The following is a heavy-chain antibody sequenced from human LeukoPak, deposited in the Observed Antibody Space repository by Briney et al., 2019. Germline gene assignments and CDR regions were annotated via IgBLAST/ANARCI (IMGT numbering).Heavy chain of an antibody. J-gene: IGHJ5*02. D-gene: IGHD6-19*01. V-gene: IGHV4-39*02. CDR2: IHYSGKT. CDR3: AKVGGLAVAGTDNWMDP. CDR1: GGSISRSSYY. Sequence: SETLSLTCSVTGGSISRSSYYWGWIRQPPGEGLEWIGNIHYSGKTYYNPSLKSRVTISIDTSKDQFSLKLSSVTAADTAVYSCAKVGGLAVAGTDNWMDPWGQGTLVTVSS.